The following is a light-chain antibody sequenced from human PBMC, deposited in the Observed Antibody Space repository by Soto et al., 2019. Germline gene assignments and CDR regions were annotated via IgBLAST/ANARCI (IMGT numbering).Light chain of an antibody. CDR3: QQYGSSPRIT. J-gene: IGKJ5*01. CDR2: DAS. CDR1: QTISSW. Sequence: DIQMTQSPSTLSGSVGDRVTMTCRAGQTISSWLAWYQQKPGKAPKLLIYDASTLESGVPSRFSGSGSGTDFTLTISRLEPEDFAVYYCQQYGSSPRITFGQGTRLDIK. V-gene: IGKV1-5*01.